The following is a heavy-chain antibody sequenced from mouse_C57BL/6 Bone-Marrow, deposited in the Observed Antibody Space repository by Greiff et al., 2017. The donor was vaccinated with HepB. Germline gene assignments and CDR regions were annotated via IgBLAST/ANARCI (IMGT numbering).Heavy chain of an antibody. CDR2: INPGSGGT. Sequence: QVQLQQSGAELVRPGTSVKVSCKASGYAFTNYLIEWVKQRPGQGLEWIGVINPGSGGTNYNEKFKGKATLTADKSSSTAYMQLSSLTSEDSAVYFCARKDSNYDAMDYWGQGTSVTVSS. D-gene: IGHD2-5*01. V-gene: IGHV1-54*01. CDR1: GYAFTNYL. J-gene: IGHJ4*01. CDR3: ARKDSNYDAMDY.